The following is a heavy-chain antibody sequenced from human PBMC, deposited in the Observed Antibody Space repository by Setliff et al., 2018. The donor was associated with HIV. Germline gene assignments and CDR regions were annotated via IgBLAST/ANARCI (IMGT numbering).Heavy chain of an antibody. Sequence: SVKVSCKASGGTFNSYDITWVRQAPGQGLEWMGGTIPLFGKVDYAQKFQGRVTITADESTTTVYMELSSLRSEDTALYFCARDLNDRWLQQYWYFDLWGRGTLVTVSS. J-gene: IGHJ2*01. CDR2: TIPLFGKV. CDR3: ARDLNDRWLQQYWYFDL. V-gene: IGHV1-69*13. CDR1: GGTFNSYD. D-gene: IGHD5-12*01.